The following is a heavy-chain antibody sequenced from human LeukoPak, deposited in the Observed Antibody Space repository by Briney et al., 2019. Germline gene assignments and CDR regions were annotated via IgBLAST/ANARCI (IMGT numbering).Heavy chain of an antibody. CDR1: GFTYSSYL. D-gene: IGHD3-22*01. CDR3: ARGAYYYDSNGFPRFDP. J-gene: IGHJ5*02. V-gene: IGHV3-74*01. CDR2: INSDGSST. Sequence: GGSLRLSYAASGFTYSSYLMHWVRQAPGKGLVWVSRINSDGSSTSYADSVKGRFTISRDNAKNTLYLQMNSLRAEDTAVYYCARGAYYYDSNGFPRFDPWGQGTLVTVSS.